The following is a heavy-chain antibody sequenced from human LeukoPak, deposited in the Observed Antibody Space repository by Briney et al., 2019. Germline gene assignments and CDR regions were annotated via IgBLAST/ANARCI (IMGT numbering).Heavy chain of an antibody. D-gene: IGHD3-16*01. Sequence: SETLSLTCAVYGGSFSGYYWSWIRQPPGKGLEWIGEINHSGSTNYNPSLKSRVTISVDTSKNQFSLKLSSVTAADTAVYYCARWGMTTIDYWGQGTLVTVSS. CDR2: INHSGST. CDR1: GGSFSGYY. J-gene: IGHJ4*02. CDR3: ARWGMTTIDY. V-gene: IGHV4-34*01.